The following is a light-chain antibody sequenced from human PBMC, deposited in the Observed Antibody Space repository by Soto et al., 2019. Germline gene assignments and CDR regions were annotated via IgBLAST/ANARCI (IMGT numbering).Light chain of an antibody. J-gene: IGLJ1*01. Sequence: QSVLTQPPSVSAAPGQTVTISCSGSSPNIGKYYVSWYQQLPGEAPKLLIYDSNKRPSGIPERFSASRSGTSATLGITGLQTGDEADYYCGAWDDSLRLYVFGPGTKVTVL. CDR1: SPNIGKYY. CDR3: GAWDDSLRLYV. V-gene: IGLV1-51*01. CDR2: DSN.